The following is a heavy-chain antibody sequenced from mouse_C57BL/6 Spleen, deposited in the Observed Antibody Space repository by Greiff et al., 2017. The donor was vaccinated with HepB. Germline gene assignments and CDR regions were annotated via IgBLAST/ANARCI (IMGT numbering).Heavy chain of an antibody. D-gene: IGHD1-1*02. CDR1: GYTFTDYE. J-gene: IGHJ2*01. Sequence: LVESGAELVRPGASVTLSCKASGYTFTDYEMHWVKQTPVHGLEWIGAIDPETGGTAYNQKFKGKAILTADKSSSTAYMELRSLTSEDSAVYYCTRRDLTYVGYWGQGTTLTVSS. CDR2: IDPETGGT. CDR3: TRRDLTYVGY. V-gene: IGHV1-15*01.